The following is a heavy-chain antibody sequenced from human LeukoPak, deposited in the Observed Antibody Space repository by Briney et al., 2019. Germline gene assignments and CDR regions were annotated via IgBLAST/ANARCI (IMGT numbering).Heavy chain of an antibody. V-gene: IGHV4-34*01. CDR2: IKHSGST. J-gene: IGHJ4*02. CDR3: ARGPPYYYDSSGYYRFDY. CDR1: GGPFSGYY. D-gene: IGHD3-22*01. Sequence: SETLSLTCAVYGGPFSGYYWSWIRQPPGTGLEWIGEIKHSGSTNYNPSLKSRVTISVDTSKNQFSLNLRSVTAADTAVYYCARGPPYYYDSSGYYRFDYWGQGILVIVSS.